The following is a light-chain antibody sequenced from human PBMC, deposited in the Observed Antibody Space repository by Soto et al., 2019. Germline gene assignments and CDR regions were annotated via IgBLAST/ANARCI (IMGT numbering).Light chain of an antibody. CDR3: QQYNKWPT. V-gene: IGKV3-15*01. Sequence: EIVMTQSPATLSVSPGERATLSCRASQSVSSNLAWYQQKPGQAPRLLIYGASTRATGIPARFSGSGSGTEFTLPISSLQSEDFEVYYCQQYNKWPTFGQGTKVEI. CDR2: GAS. J-gene: IGKJ1*01. CDR1: QSVSSN.